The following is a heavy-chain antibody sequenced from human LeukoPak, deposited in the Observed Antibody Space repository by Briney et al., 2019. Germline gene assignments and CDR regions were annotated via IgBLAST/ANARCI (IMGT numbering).Heavy chain of an antibody. CDR1: GFTFSSYA. J-gene: IGHJ4*02. CDR2: ISYDGSNK. CDR3: AKTRPLDSSSWSHGDY. Sequence: GGSLRLSCAASGFTFSSYAMHWVRQAPGKGLEWVAVISYDGSNKYYADSVKGRFTISRDNSKNTLYLQMNSLRAEDTAVYYCAKTRPLDSSSWSHGDYWGQGTLVTVSS. V-gene: IGHV3-30*04. D-gene: IGHD6-13*01.